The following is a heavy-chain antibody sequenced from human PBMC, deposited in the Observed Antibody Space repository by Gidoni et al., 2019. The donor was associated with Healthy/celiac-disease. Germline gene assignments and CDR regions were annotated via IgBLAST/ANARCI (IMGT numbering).Heavy chain of an antibody. Sequence: EVQQVESGGCLVKPGGSIRLSCAAAGFTFSSYSMNWVRQAPGKGLEWVSSISSSSSYIYYADSVKGRFTISRDNAKNSLYLQMNSLRAEDTAVYYCARDSIAAAADDAFDIWGQGTMVTVSS. CDR3: ARDSIAAAADDAFDI. CDR1: GFTFSSYS. J-gene: IGHJ3*02. V-gene: IGHV3-21*01. D-gene: IGHD6-13*01. CDR2: ISSSSSYI.